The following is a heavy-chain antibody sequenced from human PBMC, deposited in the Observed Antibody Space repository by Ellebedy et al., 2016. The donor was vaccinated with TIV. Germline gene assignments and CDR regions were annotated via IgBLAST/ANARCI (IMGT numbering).Heavy chain of an antibody. CDR3: ARGGSDSYFIQFDY. D-gene: IGHD3-10*01. Sequence: ASVKVSCKASGYTFTSYDINWVRQAPGQGLEWMGWISAHNGNTNYAQKFQGRVTMTTDKSTTTAYLELRSLRSDDTAVYYCARGGSDSYFIQFDYWGQGSLVTVSS. V-gene: IGHV1-18*01. CDR1: GYTFTSYD. J-gene: IGHJ4*02. CDR2: ISAHNGNT.